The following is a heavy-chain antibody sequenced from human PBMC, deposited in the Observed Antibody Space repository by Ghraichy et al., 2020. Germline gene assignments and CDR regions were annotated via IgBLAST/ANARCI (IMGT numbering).Heavy chain of an antibody. CDR1: GGTFSSYA. V-gene: IGHV1-69*13. CDR3: ARDPLDTAMVTGVFDY. CDR2: IIPIFGTA. Sequence: SVKVSCKASGGTFSSYAISLVRQAPGQGLEWMGGIIPIFGTANYAQKFQGRVTITADESTSTAYMELSSLRSEDTAVYYCARDPLDTAMVTGVFDYWGQGTLVTVSS. J-gene: IGHJ4*02. D-gene: IGHD5-18*01.